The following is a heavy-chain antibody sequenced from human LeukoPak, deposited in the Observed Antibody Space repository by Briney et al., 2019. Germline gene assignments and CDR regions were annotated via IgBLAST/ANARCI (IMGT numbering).Heavy chain of an antibody. CDR3: ARRYYDFWSGYYYYFDY. CDR1: GGSISSSSYY. J-gene: IGHJ4*02. CDR2: IYYSGST. V-gene: IGHV4-39*01. D-gene: IGHD3-3*01. Sequence: KSSETLSLTCTVSGGSISSSSYYWGWIRQPPGKGLEWIGSIYYSGSTYYNPSLKSRVTISVDTSKNQFSLKLSSVTAADTAVYYCARRYYDFWSGYYYYFDYWGQGTLVTVSS.